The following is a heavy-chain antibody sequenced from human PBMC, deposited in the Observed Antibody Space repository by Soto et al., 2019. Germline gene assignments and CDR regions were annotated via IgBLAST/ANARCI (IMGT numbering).Heavy chain of an antibody. CDR2: IGVNGDT. Sequence: EVQLLDSGGGLLQPGGSLRISCAASGFTFSRYAMSWVRQAPGKGLEWVSSIGVNGDTYYVDSVKGRFTISRDNAKNMVFLQMNNLRADDTAVYYCVKNYHFDDWGQGTLVTVSS. J-gene: IGHJ4*02. V-gene: IGHV3-23*01. CDR1: GFTFSRYA. D-gene: IGHD3-10*01. CDR3: VKNYHFDD.